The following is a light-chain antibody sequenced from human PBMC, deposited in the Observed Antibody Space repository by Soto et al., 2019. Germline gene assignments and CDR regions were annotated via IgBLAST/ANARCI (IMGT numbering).Light chain of an antibody. CDR2: AAS. J-gene: IGKJ2*01. CDR3: QKYNSAPYT. V-gene: IGKV1-27*01. CDR1: QGISNY. Sequence: DIQMTQSPSSLSASVGDRVTITCRASQGISNYLAWYQQKPGKVPKLLIYAASTLQSGVPSRFSGSGSGTDFALIFSSRQPEDVATYYCQKYNSAPYTFGQGTKLEIK.